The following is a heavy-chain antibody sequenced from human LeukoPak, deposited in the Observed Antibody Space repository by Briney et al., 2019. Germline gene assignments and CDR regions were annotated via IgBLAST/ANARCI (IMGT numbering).Heavy chain of an antibody. V-gene: IGHV4-34*01. Sequence: SETLSLTCAVYGGSFSGYYWSWIRQPPGKGLEWIGEINHSGSTNYNPSLKSRDTISVDTSKNQFSLKLSSVTAADTAVYYCARFPSGDSSGYYWGQGTLVTVSS. CDR3: ARFPSGDSSGYY. J-gene: IGHJ4*02. CDR1: GGSFSGYY. D-gene: IGHD3-22*01. CDR2: INHSGST.